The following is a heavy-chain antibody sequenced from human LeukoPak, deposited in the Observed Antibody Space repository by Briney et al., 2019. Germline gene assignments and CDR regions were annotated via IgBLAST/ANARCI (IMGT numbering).Heavy chain of an antibody. CDR1: FXXXSYA. CDR2: ISGSGGIT. J-gene: IGHJ4*02. Sequence: FXXXSYAMSWVRQAPGXGLXWVSAISGSGGITXYADSVKGRFTISRDNSKNTLYLQMNSLRAEDTAVYYXAXXXXXXXLPXXYWGQGTLVTVSS. V-gene: IGHV3-23*01. CDR3: AXXXXXXXLPXXY.